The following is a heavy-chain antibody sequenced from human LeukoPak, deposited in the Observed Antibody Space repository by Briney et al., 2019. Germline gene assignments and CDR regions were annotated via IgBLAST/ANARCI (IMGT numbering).Heavy chain of an antibody. CDR2: ISNNGGST. J-gene: IGHJ4*02. CDR3: VKDDSYYYGSGIYPY. Sequence: GGSLRLSCSASGFTFSSFALHWVRQAPGKGLEYVSGISNNGGSTYYADSVTGRFTISRDNSKNTLYLQMGSLRAEDTAIYYCVKDDSYYYGSGIYPYWGQGTLVTVSS. D-gene: IGHD3-10*01. V-gene: IGHV3-64D*06. CDR1: GFTFSSFA.